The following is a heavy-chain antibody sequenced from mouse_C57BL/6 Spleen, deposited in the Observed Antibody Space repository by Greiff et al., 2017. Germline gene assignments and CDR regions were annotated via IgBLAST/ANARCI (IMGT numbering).Heavy chain of an antibody. CDR2: LYPGDGDT. Sequence: QVKLQQSGPELVKPGASVKISCKASGFAFSSSWMNWVQQRPGKGLEWIGRLYPGDGDTNYNGKFTGKATLPAVKYYSTAYMQLCSLAAEDSAVYFCAYYHGWPDFWGKGTTLTVSS. J-gene: IGHJ2*01. V-gene: IGHV1-82*01. CDR1: GFAFSSSW. CDR3: AYYHGWPDF. D-gene: IGHD1-1*01.